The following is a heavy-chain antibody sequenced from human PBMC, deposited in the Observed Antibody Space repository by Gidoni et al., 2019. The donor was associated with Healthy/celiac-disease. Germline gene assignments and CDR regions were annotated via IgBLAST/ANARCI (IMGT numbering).Heavy chain of an antibody. D-gene: IGHD3-16*01. CDR1: GFTFGDYA. CDR2: IRSKAYGGTT. CDR3: TRAEGEPLNWFDP. J-gene: IGHJ5*02. Sequence: EVQLVESGGGLVQPGRSLRHSCTASGFTFGDYAMSWFRQAPGKGLEWVGFIRSKAYGGTTEYAASVKGRFTISRDDSKSIAYLQMNSLKTEDTAVYYCTRAEGEPLNWFDPWGQGTLVTVSS. V-gene: IGHV3-49*03.